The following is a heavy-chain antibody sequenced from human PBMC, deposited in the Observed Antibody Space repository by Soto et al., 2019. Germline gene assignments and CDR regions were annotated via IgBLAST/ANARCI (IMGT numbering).Heavy chain of an antibody. CDR2: IYYSGST. V-gene: IGHV4-30-4*01. CDR3: ARERPDGARLDP. J-gene: IGHJ5*02. D-gene: IGHD6-6*01. Sequence: SETLSLTCTVSGGXISSGDYYWSWIRQPPGKGLEWIGYIYYSGSTFYNPSLKSRVTISVDTSKNQFSLKLSSVPAADTAVYYCARERPDGARLDPWGQGTLVTVSS. CDR1: GGXISSGDYY.